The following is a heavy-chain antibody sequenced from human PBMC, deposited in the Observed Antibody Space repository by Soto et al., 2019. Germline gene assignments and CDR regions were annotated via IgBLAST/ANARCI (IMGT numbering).Heavy chain of an antibody. CDR3: ARDPAAVLHDFEC. J-gene: IGHJ4*02. Sequence: PSQTLSLTCAISGDSVSNNGAAWSWIRQSPSRGLEWLGRTYYRSKWFYDYAVSVKSRITISPDTSKNQFSLHLSSVTPEDTAVYYCARDPAAVLHDFECWGQGTLVSVTS. V-gene: IGHV6-1*01. CDR1: GDSVSNNGAA. D-gene: IGHD2-15*01. CDR2: TYYRSKWFY.